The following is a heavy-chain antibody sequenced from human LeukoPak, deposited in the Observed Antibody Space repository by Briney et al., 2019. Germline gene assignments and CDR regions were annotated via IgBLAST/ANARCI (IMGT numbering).Heavy chain of an antibody. D-gene: IGHD1-26*01. CDR1: GFTFSSYA. V-gene: IGHV3-30-3*01. CDR2: ISYDGSNI. CDR3: ARASGWELRLPTDY. J-gene: IGHJ4*02. Sequence: GGSLRLSCAASGFTFSSYAIHWVRQAPGKGLEWVAVISYDGSNIYYADFVKGRFTISRDNSKNTLYLQMNSLRAEDTALYYCARASGWELRLPTDYWGQGTLVTVSS.